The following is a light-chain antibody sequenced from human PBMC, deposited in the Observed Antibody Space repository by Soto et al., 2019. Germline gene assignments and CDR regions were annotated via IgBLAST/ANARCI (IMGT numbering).Light chain of an antibody. CDR1: QSISSW. Sequence: DIQMTQSPSTLSASVGDRVTITYRASQSISSWLAWYQQKPGKASKLLIYKASSLESGVPSRFSGSGAGTEFTLTISSLQPDDFATYYCQQYNGYSYTFGQGTKLEIK. V-gene: IGKV1-5*03. CDR2: KAS. CDR3: QQYNGYSYT. J-gene: IGKJ2*01.